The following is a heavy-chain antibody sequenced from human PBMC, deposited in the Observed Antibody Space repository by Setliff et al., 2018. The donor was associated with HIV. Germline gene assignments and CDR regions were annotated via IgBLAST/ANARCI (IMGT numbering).Heavy chain of an antibody. CDR1: GYMILGYK. D-gene: IGHD6-6*01. J-gene: IGHJ3*01. CDR3: ARPRVFDSFDV. CDR2: ISPNNGAA. Sequence: ASVKVSCKAIGYMILGYKMSWVRQAPGQGLERIGRISPNNGAAEYAPKFQGRVSMTLDTSISTAYLEIPRLTSDDAAVYFCARPRVFDSFDVWGQGTKVTVSS. V-gene: IGHV1-2*06.